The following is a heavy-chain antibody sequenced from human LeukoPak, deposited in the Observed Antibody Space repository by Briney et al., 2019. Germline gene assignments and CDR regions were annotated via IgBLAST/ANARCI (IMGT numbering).Heavy chain of an antibody. V-gene: IGHV1-69*04. J-gene: IGHJ4*02. CDR1: GGTFSSYA. CDR2: IIPILGIA. D-gene: IGHD5-24*01. CDR3: AREGGDGYNYLDY. Sequence: SVKVSCKASGGTFSSYAISWVRQAPGQGLEWMGRIIPILGIANYAQKFQGRVTITADKSTSTAYMELSSLRSEDTAVYYCAREGGDGYNYLDYWGQGTLVTVSS.